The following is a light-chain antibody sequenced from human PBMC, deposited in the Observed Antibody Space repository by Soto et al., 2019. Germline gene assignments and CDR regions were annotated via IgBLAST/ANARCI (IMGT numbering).Light chain of an antibody. Sequence: EIVLTQSPGTLSLSPGERATLSCRASQSVSSSYLAWYQQKPGQAPRLLIYGASSRATGIPDRFSGSGSGTDFTLTISRLEPEDFAMYDCQQYGSSPLTFGGGTKVEIK. V-gene: IGKV3-20*01. J-gene: IGKJ4*01. CDR2: GAS. CDR3: QQYGSSPLT. CDR1: QSVSSSY.